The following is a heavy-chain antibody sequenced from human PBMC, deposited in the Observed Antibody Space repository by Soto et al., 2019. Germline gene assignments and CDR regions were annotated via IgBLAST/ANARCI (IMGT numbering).Heavy chain of an antibody. CDR1: GCSLTGYY. V-gene: IGHV1-2*02. D-gene: IGHD2-8*02. CDR2: INPDSGAT. Sequence: XSVKVSCKASGCSLTGYYIRWVRQSTGQGLEWMGWINPDSGATNYAQNFQGRVTLTSDTSISTASMDLTSLTSDDTAVYYCARGDYGTGGYPFPYFHSWGQGTLVTVSS. CDR3: ARGDYGTGGYPFPYFHS. J-gene: IGHJ4*02.